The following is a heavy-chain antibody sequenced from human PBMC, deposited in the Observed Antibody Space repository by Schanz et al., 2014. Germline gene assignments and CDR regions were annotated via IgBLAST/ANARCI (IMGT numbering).Heavy chain of an antibody. D-gene: IGHD3-3*01. CDR3: AKDVDFWSGYYLDY. V-gene: IGHV1-46*01. J-gene: IGHJ4*02. CDR1: GYTFVSYS. CDR2: INPSGGGT. Sequence: QVQLVQSGAEVKKPGASVKVSCKASGYTFVSYSMHWVRQAPGQGLEWMGIINPSGGGTSYALRFQDRVTVTRDTSRSTVYMELSSLRSEDTTVYYCAKDVDFWSGYYLDYWGQGTLVTVSS.